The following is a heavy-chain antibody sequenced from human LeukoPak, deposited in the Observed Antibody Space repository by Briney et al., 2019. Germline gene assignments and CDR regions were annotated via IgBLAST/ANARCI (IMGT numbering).Heavy chain of an antibody. CDR2: INWSGGGT. V-gene: IGHV3-20*04. CDR3: VRDLRIAVAGFFDY. D-gene: IGHD6-19*01. CDR1: GFTFDDYG. J-gene: IGHJ4*02. Sequence: GGSLRLSCAASGFTFDDYGMSWVRQAPGKGLEWVAGINWSGGGTLYGDSVKGRFTISRDNAKKSLFLEITSLRPEDTAFYYCVRDLRIAVAGFFDYWGQGILVTVSS.